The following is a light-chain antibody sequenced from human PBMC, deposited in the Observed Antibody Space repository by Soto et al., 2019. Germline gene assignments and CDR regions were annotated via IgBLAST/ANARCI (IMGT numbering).Light chain of an antibody. CDR1: ESVSSY. CDR2: DVS. J-gene: IGKJ1*01. V-gene: IGKV3-11*01. Sequence: EIVLTQSPATLSLSPGERATLSCRASESVSSYLGWYQQKPGQAPRLLISDVSNRATGIPARFSGSGSETDFTLTISSLEPEDFAVYYCQQRGNWPRTFGQGTKVEIK. CDR3: QQRGNWPRT.